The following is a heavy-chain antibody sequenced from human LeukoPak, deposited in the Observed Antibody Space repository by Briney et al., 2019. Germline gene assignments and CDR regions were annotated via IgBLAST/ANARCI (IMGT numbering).Heavy chain of an antibody. CDR1: GFTFSSYW. J-gene: IGHJ1*01. V-gene: IGHV3-74*01. CDR3: ARTTVHPEYFQH. D-gene: IGHD1-14*01. CDR2: INSDGSST. Sequence: PGGSLRLSCAASGFTFSSYWMYWVRQAPGKGLVWVSRINSDGSSTSYADSVKGRFTISRDNAKNTLYLQMNSLRAEDTAVYYCARTTVHPEYFQHWGQGTLVTVSS.